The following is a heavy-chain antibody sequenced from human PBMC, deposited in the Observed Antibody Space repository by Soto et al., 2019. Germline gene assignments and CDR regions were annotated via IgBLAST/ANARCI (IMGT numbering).Heavy chain of an antibody. CDR1: GGTFSSYT. CDR2: IIPILGIA. Sequence: QVQLVQSGAEVKKPGSSVKVSCKASGGTFSSYTISWVRQAPGQGLEWMGRIIPILGIANYAQKFQGRVTITADKHTSTAYMELSSLRSEDTAVYYCARAGYDILTGEMDAFDIWGQGTMVTVSS. CDR3: ARAGYDILTGEMDAFDI. D-gene: IGHD3-9*01. J-gene: IGHJ3*02. V-gene: IGHV1-69*02.